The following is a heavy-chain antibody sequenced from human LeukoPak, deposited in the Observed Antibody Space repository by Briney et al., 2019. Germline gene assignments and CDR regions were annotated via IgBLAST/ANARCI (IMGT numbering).Heavy chain of an antibody. Sequence: PGGSLRLSCAASGFSFSSYGMSWVRQAPGKGLEWVANINQGGSQKSCVDSVKGRFSISRDNAKNSLYLQMHSLRAEDTAVYYCARSNREFASGSGDYWGQGTLVTVSS. CDR3: ARSNREFASGSGDY. CDR1: GFSFSSYG. J-gene: IGHJ4*02. D-gene: IGHD3-10*01. CDR2: INQGGSQK. V-gene: IGHV3-7*05.